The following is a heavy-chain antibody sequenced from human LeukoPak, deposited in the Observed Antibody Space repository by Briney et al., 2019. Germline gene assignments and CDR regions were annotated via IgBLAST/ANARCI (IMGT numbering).Heavy chain of an antibody. CDR1: GFTFSSYA. J-gene: IGHJ4*02. CDR2: ISGSGGST. Sequence: GGPLRLSCAASGFTFSSYAMSWVRQAPGKGLEWVSAISGSGGSTYYADSVKGRFTISRDNSKNTLYLQMNSLRAEDTAVYYCAKDSGVVVVPAATRTVDYWGQGTLVTVSS. D-gene: IGHD2-2*01. CDR3: AKDSGVVVVPAATRTVDY. V-gene: IGHV3-23*01.